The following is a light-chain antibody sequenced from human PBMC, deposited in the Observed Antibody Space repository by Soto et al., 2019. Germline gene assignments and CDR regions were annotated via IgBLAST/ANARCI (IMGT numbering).Light chain of an antibody. CDR2: WAS. Sequence: DIVMTQSPDSLAVSLGERATINCKSSQSVLYSSNNKNYLGWYQQKVGEPPKLLIYWASTRDSGVPDRFSGSGSGTDFTLTISSLQAEDVAVYYCQQYYSKPLTFGGGPKVEIK. CDR3: QQYYSKPLT. CDR1: QSVLYSSNNKNY. V-gene: IGKV4-1*01. J-gene: IGKJ4*01.